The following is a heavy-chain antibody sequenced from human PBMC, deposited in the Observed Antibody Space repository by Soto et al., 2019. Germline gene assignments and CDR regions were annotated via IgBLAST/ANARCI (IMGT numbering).Heavy chain of an antibody. CDR3: ARERHQVLSDGMDV. V-gene: IGHV1-2*02. CDR1: RLILTCYY. J-gene: IGHJ6*02. D-gene: IGHD2-8*01. CDR2: INPNTGGT. Sequence: SVKVSLQASRLILTCYYCHWIRAAPGQGLEWLGWINPNTGGTTYAQKFQGRVTLTWDTSINTAYMELSSLRPDDTAMYYCARERHQVLSDGMDVWGQGTSVTVSS.